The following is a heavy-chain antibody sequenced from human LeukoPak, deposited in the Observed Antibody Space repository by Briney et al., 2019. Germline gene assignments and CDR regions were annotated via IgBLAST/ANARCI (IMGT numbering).Heavy chain of an antibody. V-gene: IGHV3-30*18. CDR3: AKGDGSGSAFDY. D-gene: IGHD3-10*01. J-gene: IGHJ4*02. CDR1: GFTFSSYG. Sequence: GGSLRLSCAASGFTFSSYGMHWDRQAPGKGLEWVAVISYDGSNKYYADSVKGRFTISRDNSKNTLYLQMNSLRAEDTAVYYCAKGDGSGSAFDYWGQGTLVTVSS. CDR2: ISYDGSNK.